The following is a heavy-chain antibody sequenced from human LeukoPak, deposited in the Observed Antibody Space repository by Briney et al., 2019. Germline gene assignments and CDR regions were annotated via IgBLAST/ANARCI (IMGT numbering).Heavy chain of an antibody. V-gene: IGHV4-34*01. D-gene: IGHD1-26*01. Sequence: SETLSLTCTVSGGSISSYYWSWIRQPPGKGLEWIGEINHSGSTNYNPSLKSRVTMSVDTSKNQFSLKLSSVTAADTAVYYCAAVGATAGVWFDYWGQGTLVTVSS. CDR3: AAVGATAGVWFDY. J-gene: IGHJ4*02. CDR2: INHSGST. CDR1: GGSISSYY.